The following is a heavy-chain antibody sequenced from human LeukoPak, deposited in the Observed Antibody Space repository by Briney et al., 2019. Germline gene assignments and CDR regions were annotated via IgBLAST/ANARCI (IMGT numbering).Heavy chain of an antibody. J-gene: IGHJ4*02. V-gene: IGHV4-59*01. CDR2: IYYSGST. Sequence: SETLSLTCTVSGGSISSYYWSWIWQPPGKGLEWIGYIYYSGSTNYNPSLKSRVTISVDTSKNQFSLKLSSVTAADTAVYYCARAHQGIRSSSWWFDYWGQGTLVTVSS. D-gene: IGHD6-13*01. CDR1: GGSISSYY. CDR3: ARAHQGIRSSSWWFDY.